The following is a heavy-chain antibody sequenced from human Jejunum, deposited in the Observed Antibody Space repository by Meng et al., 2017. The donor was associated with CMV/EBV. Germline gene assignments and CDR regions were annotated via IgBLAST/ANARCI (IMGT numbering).Heavy chain of an antibody. J-gene: IGHJ4*02. D-gene: IGHD2-8*01. CDR2: IRGSGGTI. V-gene: IGHV3-23*01. CDR1: FTVRNEA. CDR3: AKDSPILMVYANYFDY. Sequence: FTVRNEAMNWVSEAPGKGLEWVSTIRGSGGTIYYADSVKGRFTISRDNSKNTLYLQMNSLRAEDTAVYYCAKDSPILMVYANYFDYWGQGTPVTVSS.